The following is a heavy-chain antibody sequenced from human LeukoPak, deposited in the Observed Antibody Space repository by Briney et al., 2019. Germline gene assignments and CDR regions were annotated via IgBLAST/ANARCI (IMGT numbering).Heavy chain of an antibody. Sequence: SETLSLTCTVSGYSISSGCYWGWIRQPPGKGLEWIGSIYHSGSTYYNPSLKSRVTISVDTSKNQFSLKLSSVTAADTAVYYCARDANGGTNWFDPWGQGTLVTVSS. CDR2: IYHSGST. V-gene: IGHV4-38-2*02. J-gene: IGHJ5*02. CDR3: ARDANGGTNWFDP. D-gene: IGHD3-16*01. CDR1: GYSISSGCY.